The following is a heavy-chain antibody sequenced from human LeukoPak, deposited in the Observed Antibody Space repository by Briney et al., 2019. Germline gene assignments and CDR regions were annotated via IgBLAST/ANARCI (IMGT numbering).Heavy chain of an antibody. V-gene: IGHV4-34*01. CDR1: GGPFSGYD. Sequence: KPSETLSLTCAVFGGPFSGYDWSWVRQTPGKGLEWIGEINDSGSTNYNPSLKSRVTIRLGTSDNQFSLQLTSVTAADTAVYYCARGLYWTSAGMGICFMDVWGTGSTVAVSS. J-gene: IGHJ6*03. CDR2: INDSGST. CDR3: ARGLYWTSAGMGICFMDV. D-gene: IGHD1-1*01.